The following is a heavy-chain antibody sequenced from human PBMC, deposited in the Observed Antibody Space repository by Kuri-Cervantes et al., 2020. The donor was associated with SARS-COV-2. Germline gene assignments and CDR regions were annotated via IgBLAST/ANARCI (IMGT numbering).Heavy chain of an antibody. CDR3: ARDYYDILTGYQTLFDY. CDR2: IDWDDDK. V-gene: IGHV2-70*11. J-gene: IGHJ4*02. CDR1: GFSLSTSGMC. D-gene: IGHD3-9*01. Sequence: SGPTLVKPTQTLTLTCTFSGFSLSTSGMCVSWIRQPPGKALEWLARIDWDDDKYYSTSLKTRLTISKDTSKNQEVLTMTNMDPVDTATYYCARDYYDILTGYQTLFDYWGQGTLVTVSS.